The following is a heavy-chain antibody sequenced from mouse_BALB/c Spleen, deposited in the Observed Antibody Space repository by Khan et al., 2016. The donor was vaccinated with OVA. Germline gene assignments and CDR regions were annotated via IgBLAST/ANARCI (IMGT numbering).Heavy chain of an antibody. J-gene: IGHJ4*01. CDR2: INTYTGEP. CDR1: GYTFTNYG. D-gene: IGHD2-10*01. CDR3: ARPPYLSYTLAH. V-gene: IGHV9-3-1*01. Sequence: QIQLVQSGPELKKPGETVKISCKASGYTFTNYGMNWVKQSPGKTLKWMGWINTYTGEPTYADDFTGRFAFSLETSASTAYLQINNIQNEDTATYFCARPPYLSYTLAHWGQGTSVTGSS.